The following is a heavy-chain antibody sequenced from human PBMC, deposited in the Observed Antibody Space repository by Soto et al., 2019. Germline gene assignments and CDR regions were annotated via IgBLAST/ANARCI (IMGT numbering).Heavy chain of an antibody. CDR1: GFTFSGSA. Sequence: PGGSLRLSCAASGFTFSGSAMHWVRQASGKGLEWVGRIRSKANSYATAYAASVKGRFTISRDDSKNTAYLQMNSLKTEDTAVYYCTRHTPRQYYDILTGLGGGYYYYGMDVWGQGTTVTVSS. CDR3: TRHTPRQYYDILTGLGGGYYYYGMDV. D-gene: IGHD3-9*01. CDR2: IRSKANSYAT. V-gene: IGHV3-73*01. J-gene: IGHJ6*02.